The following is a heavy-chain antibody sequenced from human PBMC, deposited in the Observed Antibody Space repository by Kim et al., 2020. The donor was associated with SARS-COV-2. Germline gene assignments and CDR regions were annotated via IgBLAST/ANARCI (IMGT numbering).Heavy chain of an antibody. CDR3: ARDYSSGWFDY. J-gene: IGHJ4*02. D-gene: IGHD6-19*01. CDR1: GFTFSSYG. CDR2: MSYDGSNK. Sequence: GGSLRLSCAASGFTFSSYGMHWVRQAPGKGLEWVAVMSYDGSNKYYADSVKGRFTISRDNSKNTLYLQMNSLRAEDTAVYYCARDYSSGWFDYWGQGTLVTVSS. V-gene: IGHV3-33*05.